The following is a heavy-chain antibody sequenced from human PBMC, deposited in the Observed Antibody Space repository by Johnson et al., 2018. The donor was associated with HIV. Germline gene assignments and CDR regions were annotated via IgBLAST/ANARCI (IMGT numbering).Heavy chain of an antibody. Sequence: QVQLVESGGGVVQPGRSLRLSCAASGFIFSSYGMHWVRQAPGKGLEWVAVIWYDGSNKYYADSVKGRFTISRDNSKNSLYLQMNSLRAEDTALYYCAKEVAYCGGDCYSGAFDIWGQGTMVTVSS. CDR1: GFIFSSYG. D-gene: IGHD2-21*01. J-gene: IGHJ3*02. CDR2: IWYDGSNK. CDR3: AKEVAYCGGDCYSGAFDI. V-gene: IGHV3-33*06.